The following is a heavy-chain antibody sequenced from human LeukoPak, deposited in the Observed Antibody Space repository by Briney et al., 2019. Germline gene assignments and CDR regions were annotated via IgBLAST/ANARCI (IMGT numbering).Heavy chain of an antibody. J-gene: IGHJ5*02. D-gene: IGHD6-13*01. CDR3: ARLLIAAAGTSRWFDP. CDR1: GYTFTNYG. CDR2: MNAYNGNT. Sequence: GASVKVSCKASGYTFTNYGIISVRQAPGQRLEWMGWMNAYNGNTIYAQKFQGRVIMTTDTSTSTADMELRSLKSDDTAIYYCARLLIAAAGTSRWFDPWGQGTLVTVSS. V-gene: IGHV1-18*04.